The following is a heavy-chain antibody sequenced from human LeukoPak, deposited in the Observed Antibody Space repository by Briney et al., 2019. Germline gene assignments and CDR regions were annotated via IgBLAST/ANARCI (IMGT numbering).Heavy chain of an antibody. CDR2: IYYSGST. Sequence: SETLSLTCTVSGGSISSYYWSWIRQPPGKGLEWIGYIYYSGSTNYSPSLKSRVTISLDTSENQFSLKLSSVTAADTAVYYCARGVNSGYFDYCGQGTLVTVSS. CDR1: GGSISSYY. D-gene: IGHD1-26*01. CDR3: ARGVNSGYFDY. V-gene: IGHV4-59*01. J-gene: IGHJ4*02.